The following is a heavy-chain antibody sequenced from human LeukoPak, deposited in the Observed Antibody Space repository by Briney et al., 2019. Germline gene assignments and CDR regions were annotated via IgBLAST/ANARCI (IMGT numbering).Heavy chain of an antibody. D-gene: IGHD3-3*01. CDR3: ARHVRFLEWLLLYYFDY. CDR1: GGSISSSSYY. CDR2: IYYSGST. Sequence: PSETLSLTCTVSGGSISSSSYYWGWIRQPPGKGLEWIGSIYYSGSTYYNPSLKSRVTISVDTSKNQFSLKLSSVTAADTAVYYCARHVRFLEWLLLYYFDYWGQGTLVTVSS. J-gene: IGHJ4*02. V-gene: IGHV4-39*01.